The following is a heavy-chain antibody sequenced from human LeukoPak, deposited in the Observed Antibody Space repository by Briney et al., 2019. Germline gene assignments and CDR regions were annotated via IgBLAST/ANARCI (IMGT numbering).Heavy chain of an antibody. Sequence: PSETLSLTCTVSGGSISSYYWSWIRQPPGKGLEWIAYISDIGSINYNPSLKSRVTISLDTSTNQISLKLSSVTAADTAVYYCAGLHPRNTVDFWGQGTLVTVSS. J-gene: IGHJ4*02. V-gene: IGHV4-59*08. CDR1: GGSISSYY. D-gene: IGHD2/OR15-2a*01. CDR3: AGLHPRNTVDF. CDR2: ISDIGSI.